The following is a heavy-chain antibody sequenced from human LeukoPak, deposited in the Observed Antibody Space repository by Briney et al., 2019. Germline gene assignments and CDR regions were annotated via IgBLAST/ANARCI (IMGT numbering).Heavy chain of an antibody. CDR1: GFTFSSYW. D-gene: IGHD3-16*01. V-gene: IGHV3-74*01. CDR2: INSDGSGT. J-gene: IGHJ4*02. Sequence: GGSLRLSCAASGFTFSSYWMHWVRQAPGKGLVWVSRINSDGSGTTYADSVKGRFTISRDNARNTLYLQMNSLRAEDTAVYYCARALTWGLYYLDYWGQGTLVTVSS. CDR3: ARALTWGLYYLDY.